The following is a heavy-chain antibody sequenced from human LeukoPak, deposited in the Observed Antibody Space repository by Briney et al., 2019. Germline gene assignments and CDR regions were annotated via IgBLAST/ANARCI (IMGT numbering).Heavy chain of an antibody. CDR1: GYSITNGYY. V-gene: IGHV4-38-2*02. D-gene: IGHD6-19*01. Sequence: PSETLSLTCTVSGYSITNGYYWGWIRQPPGKGLEWIGSIYYTGSTYYSPSLKSRVTISLDTSKNQFSLKLRSVTAADTAVYYCASRNSGWYYFDYWGQGSVVTVSS. CDR2: IYYTGST. J-gene: IGHJ4*02. CDR3: ASRNSGWYYFDY.